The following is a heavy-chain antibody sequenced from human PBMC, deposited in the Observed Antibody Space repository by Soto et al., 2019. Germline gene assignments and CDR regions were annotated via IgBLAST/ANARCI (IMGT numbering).Heavy chain of an antibody. CDR3: ARSVDP. Sequence: SETLSLTCAVYGGSFSGYYWSWIRQPPGKGLEWIGYIFYSGTTYYNPSLKSRVTISVDTSKNQFSLKLSSVTAADTAVYYCARSVDPWGQGTLVTVSS. J-gene: IGHJ5*02. CDR2: IFYSGTT. CDR1: GGSFSGYY. V-gene: IGHV4-34*09.